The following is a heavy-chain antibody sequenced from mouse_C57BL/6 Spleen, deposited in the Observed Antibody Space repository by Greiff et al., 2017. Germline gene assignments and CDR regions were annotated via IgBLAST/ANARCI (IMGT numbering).Heavy chain of an antibody. V-gene: IGHV1-15*01. CDR2: IDPETGGT. J-gene: IGHJ3*01. Sequence: VQLQQSGAELVRPGASVTLSCKASGYTFTDYEMHWVKQTPVHGLEWIGAIDPETGGTAYNQKFKGKAILTADKSSSTAYMELRGLTSEDSAVYYCTGAWFAYWGKGTLVTVAA. CDR1: GYTFTDYE. CDR3: TGAWFAY.